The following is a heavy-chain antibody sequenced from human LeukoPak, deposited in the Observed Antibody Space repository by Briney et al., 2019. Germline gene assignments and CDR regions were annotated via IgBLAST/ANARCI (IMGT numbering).Heavy chain of an antibody. CDR1: GFTFSIYW. Sequence: GGSLRLSCAAAGFTFSIYWMHWVRQTPGKGLVWVSRITSDGTIASYADSVKGRFTISRDNAKNTLYLQMNSLRAEDTAVYYCARHGYSYGLDYWGQGALVTVSS. D-gene: IGHD5-18*01. J-gene: IGHJ4*02. V-gene: IGHV3-74*01. CDR3: ARHGYSYGLDY. CDR2: ITSDGTIA.